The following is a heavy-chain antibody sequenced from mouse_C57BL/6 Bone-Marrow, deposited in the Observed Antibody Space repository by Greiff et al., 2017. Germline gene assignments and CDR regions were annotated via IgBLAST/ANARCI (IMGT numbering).Heavy chain of an antibody. V-gene: IGHV5-16*01. Sequence: DVKLVESEGGLVQPGSSMKLSCTASGFTFSDYYMAWVRQVPEKGLEWVANINYDGSSTYYLDSLKSRFIISRGNAKNILYLQMSSLKSEDTATYYCARDYYGIYFDVWGTGTTVTVSS. CDR3: ARDYYGIYFDV. D-gene: IGHD1-1*01. CDR1: GFTFSDYY. CDR2: INYDGSST. J-gene: IGHJ1*03.